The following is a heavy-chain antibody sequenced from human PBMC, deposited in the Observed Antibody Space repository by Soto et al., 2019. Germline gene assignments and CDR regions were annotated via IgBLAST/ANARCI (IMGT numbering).Heavy chain of an antibody. CDR1: GCTFSSYA. D-gene: IGHD5-12*01. J-gene: IGHJ4*02. V-gene: IGHV1-69*13. CDR3: ARGSGGYNLNFLSY. Sequence: ASVKVSCKASGCTFSSYAISWVRQAPGQGLEWMGGIIPIFGTANYAQKFQGRVTITADESTSTAYMELSSLRSEDTAVYYCARGSGGYNLNFLSYWGQGTLVTVSS. CDR2: IIPIFGTA.